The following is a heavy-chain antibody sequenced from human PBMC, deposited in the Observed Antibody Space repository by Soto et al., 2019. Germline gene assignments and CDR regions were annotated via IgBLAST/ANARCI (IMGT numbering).Heavy chain of an antibody. V-gene: IGHV1-69*08. D-gene: IGHD1-1*01. CDR2: IIHILGIA. CDR1: GGTFSSYT. J-gene: IGHJ6*02. CDR3: ARDRTTGTTTDV. Sequence: QVQLVQSGAEVKKPGSSVKVSCKASGGTFSSYTISWVRQAPGQGLEWMGRIIHILGIANYAQKFQGRVTITADKSTRTAYMELSSLRSEDTAVYYCARDRTTGTTTDVWGQGTTVTVSS.